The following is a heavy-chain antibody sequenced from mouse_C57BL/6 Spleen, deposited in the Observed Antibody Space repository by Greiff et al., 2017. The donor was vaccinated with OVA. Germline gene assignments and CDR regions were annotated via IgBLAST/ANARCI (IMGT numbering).Heavy chain of an antibody. J-gene: IGHJ2*01. CDR2: IDPSDSYA. Sequence: QVQLQQSGAELVRPGTSVKLSCKASGYTFTSYWMHWVKQRPGQGLEWIGVIDPSDSYANYNQKFKGKATLTVDTSSSTAYMQLSSLTSEDSAVYYCAREENSVWGYWGQGTTLTVSS. CDR1: GYTFTSYW. V-gene: IGHV1-59*01. CDR3: AREENSVWGY. D-gene: IGHD4-1*01.